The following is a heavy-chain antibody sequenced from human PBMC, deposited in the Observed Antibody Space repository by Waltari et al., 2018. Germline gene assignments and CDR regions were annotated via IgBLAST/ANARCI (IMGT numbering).Heavy chain of an antibody. V-gene: IGHV1-69*05. CDR3: ARGRAYCGGDCYYDAFDI. D-gene: IGHD2-21*01. CDR2: IIPIFGTA. J-gene: IGHJ3*02. CDR1: GGTFSSYA. Sequence: QVQLVQSGAEVKKPGSSVKVSCKASGGTFSSYAISWVRQAPGQGLEWMGGIIPIFGTANYAQKFQGRVTITTDESTSTAYMELSSLRSEDTAVYYCARGRAYCGGDCYYDAFDIWGQGTMVTVSS.